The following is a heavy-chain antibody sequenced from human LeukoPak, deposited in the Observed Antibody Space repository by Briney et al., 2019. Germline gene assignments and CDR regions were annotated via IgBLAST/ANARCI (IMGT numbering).Heavy chain of an antibody. D-gene: IGHD3-22*01. J-gene: IGHJ4*02. V-gene: IGHV3-30-3*01. CDR1: GFTVSSYA. CDR3: ARDTDYYDSSGSEQAFDY. CDR2: ISYDGSNK. Sequence: GGSLRLSCAASGFTVSSYAMHWVRQAPGKGLEWVAVISYDGSNKYYADSVKGRFTISRDNSKNTLYLQMNSLRAEDTAVYYCARDTDYYDSSGSEQAFDYWGQGTLVTVSS.